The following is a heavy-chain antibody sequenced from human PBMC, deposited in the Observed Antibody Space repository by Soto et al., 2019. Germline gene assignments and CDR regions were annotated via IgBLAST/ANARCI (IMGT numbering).Heavy chain of an antibody. D-gene: IGHD3-16*01. J-gene: IGHJ2*01. CDR3: ARHRGRSFWYFDL. Sequence: VQLVESGGGLVKPGGSLRLSCAASGFAFNSYSMNWVRQAPGKGLEWVSSISSGSTYIYYADSMKGRFTISRDNAKNSLYLQMNSLRAEDTAVYYCARHRGRSFWYFDLWGRGTLVTVSS. CDR1: GFAFNSYS. CDR2: ISSGSTYI. V-gene: IGHV3-21*01.